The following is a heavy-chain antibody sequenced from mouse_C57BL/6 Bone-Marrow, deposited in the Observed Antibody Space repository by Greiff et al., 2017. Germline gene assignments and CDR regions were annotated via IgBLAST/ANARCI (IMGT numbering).Heavy chain of an antibody. V-gene: IGHV2-2*01. CDR2: IWSGGST. Sequence: VQLQQSGPGLVQPSQSLSITCTVSGFSLTSYGVHWVRQSPGKGLEWLGVIWSGGSTDYNAAFISRLSISKDNFKSQVFLKMNSLQADETAIYYCTRHSPYDDFLMDYWGQGTSVTVSS. J-gene: IGHJ4*01. CDR1: GFSLTSYG. CDR3: TRHSPYDDFLMDY. D-gene: IGHD2-3*01.